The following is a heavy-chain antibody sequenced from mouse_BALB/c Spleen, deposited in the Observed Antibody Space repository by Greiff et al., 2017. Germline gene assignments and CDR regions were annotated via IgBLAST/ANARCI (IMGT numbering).Heavy chain of an antibody. CDR1: GFTFSSYG. CDR2: INSNGGST. J-gene: IGHJ2*01. D-gene: IGHD2-3*01. CDR3: ARDRWQKYFDY. V-gene: IGHV5-6-3*01. Sequence: EVKLQESGGGLVQPGGSLKLSCAASGFTFSSYGMSWVRQTPDKRLELVATINSNGGSTYYPDSVKGRFTISRDNAKNTLYLQMSSLKSEDTAMYYCARDRWQKYFDYWGQGTTLTVSS.